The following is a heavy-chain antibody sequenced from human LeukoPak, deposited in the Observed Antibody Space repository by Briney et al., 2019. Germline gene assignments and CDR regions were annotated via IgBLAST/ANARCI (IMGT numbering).Heavy chain of an antibody. Sequence: PGASVKVSCKASGYTFTKYGITCVRQAPGQGLEWMGWISTYNGNTNYAQKLQGRVTMTTDTSTSTAYMELKSLISDDAAVYYCARGDDYGDYWGLYWGQGTLVTVSS. CDR2: ISTYNGNT. D-gene: IGHD4-17*01. CDR1: GYTFTKYG. J-gene: IGHJ4*02. V-gene: IGHV1-18*01. CDR3: ARGDDYGDYWGLY.